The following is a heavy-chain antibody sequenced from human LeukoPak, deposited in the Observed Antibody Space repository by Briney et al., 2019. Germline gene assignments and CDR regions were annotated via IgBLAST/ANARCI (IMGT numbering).Heavy chain of an antibody. D-gene: IGHD5-18*01. CDR1: GFTFSSYS. CDR2: ISSSSSYI. Sequence: PGGSLRLSCAASGFTFSSYSMNWVRQAPGKGLEWVSSISSSSSYIYYADSVKGRFTISRDNSKNTLYLQMNSLRAEDTAVYYCAKDPGFRHGYGYSEAFDYWGQGTLVTVSS. CDR3: AKDPGFRHGYGYSEAFDY. J-gene: IGHJ4*02. V-gene: IGHV3-21*04.